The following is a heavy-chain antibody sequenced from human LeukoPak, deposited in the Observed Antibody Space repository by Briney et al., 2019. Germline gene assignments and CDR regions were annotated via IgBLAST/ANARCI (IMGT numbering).Heavy chain of an antibody. Sequence: GGSLRLSCAASGFTFSSYGMHWVRQAPGKGLEWVAVIWYDGSNKYYADSVKGRFTISRDDSKNTLYLQMNSLRAEDTAVYYCARRYCSGGSCYSFRGDWFDPWGQGTLVTVSS. V-gene: IGHV3-33*01. J-gene: IGHJ5*02. CDR3: ARRYCSGGSCYSFRGDWFDP. CDR1: GFTFSSYG. CDR2: IWYDGSNK. D-gene: IGHD2-15*01.